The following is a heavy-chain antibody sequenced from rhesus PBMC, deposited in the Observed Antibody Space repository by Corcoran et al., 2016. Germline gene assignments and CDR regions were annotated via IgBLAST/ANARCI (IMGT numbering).Heavy chain of an antibody. J-gene: IGHJ4*01. Sequence: QVQLQESGPGLVKPSETLSLTCAVSGGSISDDYYWSWIRQPPGKGLEWIGYIYGSGGGNNYNPSLKNRVTLSIDTSKNQFSLKLSSVTAADTAVYYCARVPGYFDYWGQGVLVTVSS. V-gene: IGHV4-106*01. CDR3: ARVPGYFDY. CDR2: IYGSGGGN. CDR1: GGSISDDYY.